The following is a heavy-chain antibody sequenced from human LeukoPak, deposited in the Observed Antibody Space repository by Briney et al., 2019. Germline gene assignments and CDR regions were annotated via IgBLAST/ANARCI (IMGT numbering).Heavy chain of an antibody. CDR3: AREAVTIFGLVRTQTPKGPHRFDP. J-gene: IGHJ5*02. D-gene: IGHD3-3*01. V-gene: IGHV1-69*13. CDR1: GGTFSSYA. CDR2: IIPIFGTA. Sequence: SVKVSCKASGGTFSSYAISWVRQAPGQGLECMGGIIPIFGTANYAQKFQGRVTITADESTTTVYMHLSSLRSEDTAVYYCAREAVTIFGLVRTQTPKGPHRFDPWGQGTLVTVSS.